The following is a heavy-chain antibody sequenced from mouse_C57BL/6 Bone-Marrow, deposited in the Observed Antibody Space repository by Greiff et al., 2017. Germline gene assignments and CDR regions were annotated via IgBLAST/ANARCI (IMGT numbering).Heavy chain of an antibody. V-gene: IGHV2-6*01. CDR1: GFSLTSYG. D-gene: IGHD4-1*01. CDR3: ASLSWDGFAY. Sequence: VKLQESGPGLVAPSQSLSITCTVSGFSLTSYGVDWVRPSPGKGLEWLGVIWGVGSTNYNSALKSRLSISKDNSKSQVFLKKNSLQTDDTAMYYCASLSWDGFAYWGQGTLVTVSA. CDR2: IWGVGST. J-gene: IGHJ3*01.